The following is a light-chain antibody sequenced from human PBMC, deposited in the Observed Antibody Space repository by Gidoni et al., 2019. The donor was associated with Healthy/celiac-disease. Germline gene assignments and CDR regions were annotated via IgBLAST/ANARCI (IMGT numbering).Light chain of an antibody. Sequence: QSVLYVSNNKNYLAWYQQKPGQPPKLLIYWASTRESGVPDRFCGGRSGANFTLTISSLQAEDVAVYYCQQYYSTLLTFGQGTQLEIK. J-gene: IGKJ5*01. CDR3: QQYYSTLLT. CDR2: WAS. V-gene: IGKV4-1*01. CDR1: QSVLYVSNNKNY.